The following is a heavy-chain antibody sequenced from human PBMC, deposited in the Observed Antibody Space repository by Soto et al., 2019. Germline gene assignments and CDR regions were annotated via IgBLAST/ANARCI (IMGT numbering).Heavy chain of an antibody. Sequence: ASVKFSCKASGYTFTSYDINWVRQATGQGLEWMGWMNPNSGNTGYAQKFQGRVTMTRNTSISTAYMELSSLRSEDTAVYYCARNPSISSIFGVVIGYGMDVWGQGTTV. CDR1: GYTFTSYD. J-gene: IGHJ6*02. D-gene: IGHD3-3*01. CDR3: ARNPSISSIFGVVIGYGMDV. CDR2: MNPNSGNT. V-gene: IGHV1-8*01.